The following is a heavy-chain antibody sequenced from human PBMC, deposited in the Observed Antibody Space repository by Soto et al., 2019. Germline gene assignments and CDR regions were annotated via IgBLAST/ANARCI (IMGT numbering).Heavy chain of an antibody. V-gene: IGHV3-74*01. D-gene: IGHD2-2*01. CDR3: ARGRTSQSGLIDT. J-gene: IGHJ5*02. CDR1: GFSLSSNW. CDR2: INTDGSTT. Sequence: EVHLVESGGASVQPGGSLRLSCAASGFSLSSNWMHWVRQAPGKGLVWVSRINTDGSTTTYPDSVKGRFTISRDNAKNTLYLQMNSLRAAATAVYYCARGRTSQSGLIDTWGQGTLVTVSS.